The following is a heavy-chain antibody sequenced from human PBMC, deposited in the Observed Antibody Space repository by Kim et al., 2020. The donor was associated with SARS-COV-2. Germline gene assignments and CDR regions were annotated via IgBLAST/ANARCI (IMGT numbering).Heavy chain of an antibody. J-gene: IGHJ4*02. CDR1: GGSFSGYY. Sequence: SETLSLTCAVYGGSFSGYYWSWIRQPPGKGLEWIGEINHSGSTNYNPSLKSRVTISVDTSKNQFSLKLSSVTAADTAVYYCARSGRALITMVRGHRKIDYWGQGTLVTVSS. D-gene: IGHD3-10*01. CDR3: ARSGRALITMVRGHRKIDY. V-gene: IGHV4-34*01. CDR2: INHSGST.